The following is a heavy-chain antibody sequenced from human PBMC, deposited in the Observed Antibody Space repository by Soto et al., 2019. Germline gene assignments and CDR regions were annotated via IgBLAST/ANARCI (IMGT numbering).Heavy chain of an antibody. Sequence: PSETLSLTCTVSGGSVSSCRYYWGWIRQPPGKGLEWIGSIYYSGSTYSNPSLKSRVTIFVDTSKNQFSLRLSSVTAADTAVYYCARHSDCSGGSCYSEYFAVGNWFDPWGQGTLVTVSS. CDR2: IYYSGST. J-gene: IGHJ5*02. V-gene: IGHV4-39*01. CDR3: ARHSDCSGGSCYSEYFAVGNWFDP. CDR1: GGSVSSCRYY. D-gene: IGHD2-15*01.